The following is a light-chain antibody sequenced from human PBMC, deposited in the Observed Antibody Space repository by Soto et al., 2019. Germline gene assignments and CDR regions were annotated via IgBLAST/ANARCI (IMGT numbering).Light chain of an antibody. Sequence: DIQMPQSLSTLSASVGDRVTITCRDSQSISSWLAWYQQKPGKAPKLLIYDASSLESGVPSRFSGSASGTDFTLTISSLQPYDFATYYCQQYNSYSPRTFGQGTKVDIK. J-gene: IGKJ1*01. CDR2: DAS. V-gene: IGKV1-5*01. CDR1: QSISSW. CDR3: QQYNSYSPRT.